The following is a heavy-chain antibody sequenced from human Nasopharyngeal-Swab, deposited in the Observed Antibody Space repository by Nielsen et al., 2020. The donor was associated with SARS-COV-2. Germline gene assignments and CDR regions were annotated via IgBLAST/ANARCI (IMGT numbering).Heavy chain of an antibody. CDR3: ARAGRVGDVFTGLVV. CDR2: INHNEKT. V-gene: IGHV4-34*01. Sequence: SETLSLTCSVSGGSFTGFYWNWIRQPPGKGLEWIGEINHNEKTNYNPSLMSRVIMSIDTSNNRVSLRLSSVAASDTAVYYCARAGRVGDVFTGLVVWGQGTTVTVSS. J-gene: IGHJ6*02. D-gene: IGHD1-26*01. CDR1: GGSFTGFY.